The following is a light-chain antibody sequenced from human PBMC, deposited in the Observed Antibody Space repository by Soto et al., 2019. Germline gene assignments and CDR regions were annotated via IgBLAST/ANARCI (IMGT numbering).Light chain of an antibody. CDR2: AAS. CDR1: QDISNY. Sequence: DIQMTQSPSSLSASVGDRVTITCRTSQDISNYLAWYQQKPGKVPKLLIYAASTLQSGVPSRFSGGGSGTDFSLTISSLHPEDVATYYCQQYGSSPWTFGQGTKVEIK. J-gene: IGKJ1*01. V-gene: IGKV1-27*01. CDR3: QQYGSSPWT.